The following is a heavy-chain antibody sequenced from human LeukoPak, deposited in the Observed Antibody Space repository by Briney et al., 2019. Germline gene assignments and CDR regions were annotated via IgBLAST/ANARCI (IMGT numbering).Heavy chain of an antibody. Sequence: GGSLRLSCAASGFTFSSYSMNWVRQAPGKGLEWVSSISSSSSYIYYADSVKGRFTISRDNAKNSLYLQMNSLRAEDTAVYYCARLGCSGGSCYSNAFDIWGQGTMVTVSS. V-gene: IGHV3-21*01. CDR3: ARLGCSGGSCYSNAFDI. CDR1: GFTFSSYS. D-gene: IGHD2-15*01. CDR2: ISSSSSYI. J-gene: IGHJ3*02.